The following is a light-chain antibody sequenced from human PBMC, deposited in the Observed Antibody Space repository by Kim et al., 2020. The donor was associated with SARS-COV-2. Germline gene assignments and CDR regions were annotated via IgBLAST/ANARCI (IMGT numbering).Light chain of an antibody. V-gene: IGLV2-14*03. CDR3: NSCTSSTTWV. Sequence: SLTISCPGTSSDVGGYNSVSWYQHHPGKSPKLIIYDVTQRPSGVSNRFSGSKSGNTASLTISGLQAEDEANYYCNSCTSSTTWVFGGGTQLTVL. J-gene: IGLJ3*02. CDR2: DVT. CDR1: SSDVGGYNS.